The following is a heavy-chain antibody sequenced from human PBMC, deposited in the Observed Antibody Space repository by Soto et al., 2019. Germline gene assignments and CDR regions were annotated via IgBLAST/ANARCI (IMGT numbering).Heavy chain of an antibody. CDR2: MNPNSGNT. CDR1: GYTFTSYD. Sequence: ASVKVSCKASGYTFTSYDINWVRQATGQGLEWMGWMNPNSGNTGYAQKFQGRVTMTRNTSISTAYMELSSLRSEDTAVYYCARGRLHQIDAFDIWGQRTIVPVSS. D-gene: IGHD2-21*01. V-gene: IGHV1-8*01. J-gene: IGHJ3*02. CDR3: ARGRLHQIDAFDI.